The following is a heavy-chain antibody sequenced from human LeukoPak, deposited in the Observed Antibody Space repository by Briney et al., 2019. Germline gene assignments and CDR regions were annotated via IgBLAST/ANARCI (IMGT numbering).Heavy chain of an antibody. CDR2: ISYDGSNK. D-gene: IGHD4-23*01. J-gene: IGHJ4*02. V-gene: IGHV3-30*04. CDR3: AREVTPYY. CDR1: GFTFSSYA. Sequence: PGRSLRLSCAASGFTFSSYAMHWVRQAPGKGLEWVAVISYDGSNKYYADSVKGRFTISRDNSKNTLYLQMNSLRVEDTAVYYCAREVTPYYWGQGTLVTVSS.